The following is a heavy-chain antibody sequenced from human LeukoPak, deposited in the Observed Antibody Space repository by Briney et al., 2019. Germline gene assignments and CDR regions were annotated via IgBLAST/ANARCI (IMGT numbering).Heavy chain of an antibody. CDR1: GASFSAYF. CDR2: IKHGGGT. Sequence: PSETLSLTCGVYGASFSAYFWNWVRQSPGKGLEGIGEIKHGGGTNYNPSLMGRVTISVDTSKNHFSLKLSSVTAADPAVYHCARHNTGTGGPIFMVRGAPFDFWGQGTLVTVSS. J-gene: IGHJ4*02. V-gene: IGHV4-34*01. D-gene: IGHD3-10*01. CDR3: ARHNTGTGGPIFMVRGAPFDF.